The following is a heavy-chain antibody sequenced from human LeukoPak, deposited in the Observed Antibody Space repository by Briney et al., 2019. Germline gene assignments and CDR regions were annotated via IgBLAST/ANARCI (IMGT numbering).Heavy chain of an antibody. V-gene: IGHV5-51*01. CDR2: IYPGDSDT. J-gene: IGHJ6*02. CDR1: GYSFTSYR. CDR3: ARQDSSDWSDYKGMDV. Sequence: GESLKISCKGSGYSFTSYRIGWVRQMPGKGLEWMGIIYPGDSDTRYSPSFQGQVTISADKSISTAYLQWSSLKASDTAIYYCARQDSSDWSDYKGMDVWGQGTTVTVSS. D-gene: IGHD3-22*01.